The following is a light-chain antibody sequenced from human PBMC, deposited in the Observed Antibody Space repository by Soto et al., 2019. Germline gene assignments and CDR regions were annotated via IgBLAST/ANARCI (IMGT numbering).Light chain of an antibody. V-gene: IGKV3-11*01. CDR3: QQRTNWPLT. CDR1: QSVSSY. CDR2: DAS. Sequence: EIVLTQSPGTLSLSPGERVTLSCRASQSVSSYLACYQQKPGQAPRLLIYDASNRATGVPAKFSGSGSGTDFTLTISSLEPEDFAVYYCQQRTNWPLTFGQGPRLEIK. J-gene: IGKJ5*01.